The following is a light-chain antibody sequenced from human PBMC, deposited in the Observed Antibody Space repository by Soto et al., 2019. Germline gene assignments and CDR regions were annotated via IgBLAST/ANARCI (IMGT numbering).Light chain of an antibody. V-gene: IGKV3-11*01. CDR2: EAS. CDR3: QQRGNWPPLT. J-gene: IGKJ4*01. CDR1: QSISIN. Sequence: ERLMTQSPDSLSVSPGERATLSCRASQSISINLAWYQQKPGQAPRLLIFEASTRATGVPARFSGSGSGTHFTLTINSLEPEDFAVYYCQQRGNWPPLTFGGRTKVDIK.